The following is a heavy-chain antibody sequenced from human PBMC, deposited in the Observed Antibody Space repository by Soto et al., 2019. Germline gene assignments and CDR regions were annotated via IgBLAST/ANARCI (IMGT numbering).Heavy chain of an antibody. D-gene: IGHD3-16*02. CDR2: MYYSGNT. CDR1: GDSISSNSYY. Sequence: QLQLQGSGPGLVKPSETLSLTCIVSGDSISSNSYYWGWIRQPPGKGLEWIGSMYYSGNTYCNPSLKSRVGISVDTSKNQFPLKLTSVTAADTAVYYCARGYEYVWGSYRRHNWFEPWGQGTPVTVSS. V-gene: IGHV4-39*01. J-gene: IGHJ5*02. CDR3: ARGYEYVWGSYRRHNWFEP.